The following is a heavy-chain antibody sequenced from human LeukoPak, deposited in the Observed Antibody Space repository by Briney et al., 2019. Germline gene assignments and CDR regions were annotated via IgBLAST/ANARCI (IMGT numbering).Heavy chain of an antibody. J-gene: IGHJ4*02. CDR3: GSGSYFRLGDY. Sequence: GGSLRLSCAASGFTFDDYAMHWVRQAPGKGLEWVSLISWDGGSTYYADSVKGRFTISRDNAKNSLYLQMNSLRAEDTAVYYCGSGSYFRLGDYWGQGTLVTVSS. V-gene: IGHV3-43D*03. CDR1: GFTFDDYA. CDR2: ISWDGGST. D-gene: IGHD1-26*01.